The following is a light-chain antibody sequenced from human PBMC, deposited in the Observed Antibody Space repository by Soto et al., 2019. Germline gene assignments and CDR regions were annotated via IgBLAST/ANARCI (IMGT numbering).Light chain of an antibody. CDR1: SSDVGGYKY. J-gene: IGLJ2*01. CDR3: SSYTRSNTVL. CDR2: DVS. V-gene: IGLV2-14*03. Sequence: QSALTQPASVSGSPGQSITIPCTGTSSDVGGYKYVSWYQQHPGKAPKVMIYDVSNRPSGVSNRFSGSKSGNTAYLTISGLQAEDEADYYCSSYTRSNTVLFGGGTKLTVL.